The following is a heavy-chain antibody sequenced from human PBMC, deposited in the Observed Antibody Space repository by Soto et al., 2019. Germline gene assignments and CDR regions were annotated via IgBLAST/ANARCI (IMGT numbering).Heavy chain of an antibody. D-gene: IGHD6-13*01. CDR1: GYTLTSYY. CDR2: INPSGGST. J-gene: IGHJ4*02. Sequence: QVQLVQSGAEVKKPGASVKVSCKASGYTLTSYYMHWVRQAPGQGLEWMGIINPSGGSTSYAQKFQGRVTMTRDTSTSTVYMELSSLRSEDTAVYYCARAWGIAAAIDYWGQGTLVTVSS. V-gene: IGHV1-46*03. CDR3: ARAWGIAAAIDY.